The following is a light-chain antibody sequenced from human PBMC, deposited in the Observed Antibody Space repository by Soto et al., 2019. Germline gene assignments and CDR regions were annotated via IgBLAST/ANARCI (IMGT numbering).Light chain of an antibody. J-gene: IGLJ1*01. CDR1: NSNIGSNT. CDR2: SNN. Sequence: QSVLTQPFSASATPGQRVTISCSGSNSNIGSNTVDWYQHLPGTAPRLLIYSNNQRPSGVPDRFSGSKSGTSASLAISGLQSEDDVDYYCAAWDDTLNGYVFGNGTKVTVL. CDR3: AAWDDTLNGYV. V-gene: IGLV1-44*01.